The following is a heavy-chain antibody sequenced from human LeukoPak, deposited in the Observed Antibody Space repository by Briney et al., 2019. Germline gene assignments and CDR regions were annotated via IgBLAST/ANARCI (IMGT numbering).Heavy chain of an antibody. J-gene: IGHJ2*01. CDR1: GYSFTSYW. V-gene: IGHV5-51*01. CDR3: ARRSSSSWYGWYFDL. CDR2: IYPGDSDT. Sequence: GESLQISCKGSGYSFTSYWIGWVRQMPGKGLEWMGIIYPGDSDTRYSPSFQGQVTISADKSISTAYLQWSSLKASDTAMYYCARRSSSSWYGWYFDLWGRGTLVTVSS. D-gene: IGHD6-13*01.